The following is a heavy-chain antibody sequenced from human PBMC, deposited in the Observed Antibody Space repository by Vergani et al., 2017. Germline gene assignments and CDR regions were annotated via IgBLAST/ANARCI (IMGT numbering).Heavy chain of an antibody. J-gene: IGHJ5*02. D-gene: IGHD3-16*01. V-gene: IGHV1-46*01. CDR2: INPSGGST. CDR3: AIGFHLVLTPPRYWFDP. Sequence: QVQLVQSGAEVKKPGSSVKVSCKASGGTFSSYYMPWVRQAPGQGLEWMGIINPSGGSTSYAPKFQGRVTMTRDTSTRTVYMALSSLRSEDTPVYCCAIGFHLVLTPPRYWFDPWGEGTLVTVSS. CDR1: GGTFSSYY.